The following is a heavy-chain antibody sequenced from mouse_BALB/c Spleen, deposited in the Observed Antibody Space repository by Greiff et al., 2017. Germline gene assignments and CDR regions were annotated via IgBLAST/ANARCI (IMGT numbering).Heavy chain of an antibody. J-gene: IGHJ3*01. V-gene: IGHV5-12-2*01. CDR2: ISNGGGST. CDR3: ARQGLRRAWFAY. Sequence: EVKLMESGGGLVQPGGSLKLSCAASGFTFSSYTMSWVRQTPEKRLEWVAYISNGGGSTYYPDTVKGRFTISRDNAKNTLYLQMSSLKSEDTAMYYCARQGLRRAWFAYWGQGTLVTVSA. CDR1: GFTFSSYT. D-gene: IGHD2-4*01.